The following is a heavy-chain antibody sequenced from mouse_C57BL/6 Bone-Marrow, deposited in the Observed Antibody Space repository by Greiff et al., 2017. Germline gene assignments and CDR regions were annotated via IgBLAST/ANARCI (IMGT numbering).Heavy chain of an antibody. V-gene: IGHV7-1*01. CDR1: GFTFSDFY. CDR2: SRNKANDYTT. CDR3: ARDYYGNGFAY. Sequence: EVKLMESGGGLVQSGRSLRLSCATSGFTFSDFYMEWVRQAPGKGLEWIAASRNKANDYTTEYSASVKGRFIVSRDTSQSILYLQMNALRAEDTAIYYGARDYYGNGFAYWGQGTLVTVSA. J-gene: IGHJ3*01. D-gene: IGHD2-1*01.